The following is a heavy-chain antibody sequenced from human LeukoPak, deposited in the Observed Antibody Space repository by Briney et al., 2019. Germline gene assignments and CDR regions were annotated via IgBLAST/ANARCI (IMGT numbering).Heavy chain of an antibody. J-gene: IGHJ6*02. CDR2: IYYSGST. Sequence: PSETLSLTCTVSGGSISSYYWSWIRQPPGKGLEWIGYIYYSGSTNYNPSLKRRVTISVDTFKNQFSLKLSSVTAADTAVYYCASYGDSYGMDVWGQGTTVTVSS. CDR3: ASYGDSYGMDV. CDR1: GGSISSYY. D-gene: IGHD4-17*01. V-gene: IGHV4-59*08.